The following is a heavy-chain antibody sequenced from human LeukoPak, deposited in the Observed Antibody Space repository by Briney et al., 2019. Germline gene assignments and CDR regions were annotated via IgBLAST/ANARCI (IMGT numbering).Heavy chain of an antibody. CDR1: GFTFSSYA. D-gene: IGHD3-22*01. Sequence: GGSLRLSCAASGFTFSSYAMSWVRQAPGKGLEWVSAISGSGGSTYYADSVKGRFTISRDNSKNTLYLQMNSLRAEDTAVYYCAIDWYPERITMIKAGFDYWGQGTLVTVS. V-gene: IGHV3-23*01. J-gene: IGHJ4*02. CDR3: AIDWYPERITMIKAGFDY. CDR2: ISGSGGST.